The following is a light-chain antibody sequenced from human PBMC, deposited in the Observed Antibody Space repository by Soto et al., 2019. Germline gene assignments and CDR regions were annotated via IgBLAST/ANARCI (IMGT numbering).Light chain of an antibody. J-gene: IGKJ2*01. V-gene: IGKV3-11*01. CDR3: QQRNRWPPVYT. Sequence: EIVLTQSPATLSLSPGERATLSCRTSQSVGSYLAWYQHRAGQAPRLLIYAVSNRATGIPARFSGSGSGTDFTLTLSSLEPEDFAVYYCQQRNRWPPVYTFGQGTKLEIK. CDR2: AVS. CDR1: QSVGSY.